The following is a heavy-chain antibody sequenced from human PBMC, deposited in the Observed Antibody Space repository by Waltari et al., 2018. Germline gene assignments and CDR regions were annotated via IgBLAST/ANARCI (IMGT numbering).Heavy chain of an antibody. CDR3: ARDPARRADY. J-gene: IGHJ4*02. Sequence: EVQLVESGGGLVQPGGSLRLSCVASGFTLSNYWMHWVRQAPGKGLWWVAHIKPDGSQTDYVDSVKGRFAISRDNARNSLYLQMNSLRADDTAIYYCARDPARRADYWGQGTLVTVSS. V-gene: IGHV3-7*01. CDR2: IKPDGSQT. CDR1: GFTLSNYW.